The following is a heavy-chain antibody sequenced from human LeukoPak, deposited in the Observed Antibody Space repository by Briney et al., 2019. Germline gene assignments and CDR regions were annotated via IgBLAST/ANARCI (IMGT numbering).Heavy chain of an antibody. D-gene: IGHD2-2*01. CDR1: GYSISSGYY. J-gene: IGHJ4*02. CDR3: ARHAPMGYCSSTSCWGFDY. V-gene: IGHV4-38-2*01. Sequence: SETLSLTCAVSGYSISSGYYWGWIRQPPGKGLEWIGNIYHSGSTYYNPSLKSRVTISVDTSKNQFSLKLSSVTAADTAVYYCARHAPMGYCSSTSCWGFDYWGQGTLVTVSS. CDR2: IYHSGST.